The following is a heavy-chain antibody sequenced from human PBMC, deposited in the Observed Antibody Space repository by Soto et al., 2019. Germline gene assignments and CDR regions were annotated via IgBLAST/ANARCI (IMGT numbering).Heavy chain of an antibody. Sequence: GASVKVSCKASGGTFGSNAISWVRQAPGQGLEWMGNINPIYGNTKYAQNFQDRVTITRDTSASTAYMELSSLRSEDTAVYYCARYGPEYYFDYWGQGTLVTVSS. J-gene: IGHJ4*02. CDR2: INPIYGNT. D-gene: IGHD3-10*01. CDR3: ARYGPEYYFDY. V-gene: IGHV1-69*04. CDR1: GGTFGSNA.